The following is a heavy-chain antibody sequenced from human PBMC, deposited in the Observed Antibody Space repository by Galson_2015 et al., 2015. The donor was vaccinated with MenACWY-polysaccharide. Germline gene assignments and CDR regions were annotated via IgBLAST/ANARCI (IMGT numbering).Heavy chain of an antibody. V-gene: IGHV5-51*01. Sequence: QSGAEVKKPGESLKISCKASGYSFTSYWIAWVRQMSGKGLEWMGTIYPGDSDIGYSPSLQGQVTISVDKSIGTAYLQWSSLKASDTAMYYCVRHQKYCSGGSCHLDYWGQGTLVTVSS. CDR1: GYSFTSYW. CDR3: VRHQKYCSGGSCHLDY. D-gene: IGHD2-15*01. CDR2: IYPGDSDI. J-gene: IGHJ4*02.